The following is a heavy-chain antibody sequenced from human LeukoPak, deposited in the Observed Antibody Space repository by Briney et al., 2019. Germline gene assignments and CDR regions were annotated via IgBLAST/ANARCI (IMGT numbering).Heavy chain of an antibody. V-gene: IGHV3-30*18. D-gene: IGHD4-17*01. CDR3: AKDARDYGDYVFDY. J-gene: IGHJ4*02. CDR1: GVPFRSYS. Sequence: HGRSLRPPPSASGVPFRSYSKPWVPHAPGKGRGGVGNLSYDGSNKNYADSVKGRFTISRDNSKNTLYLQMNSLRAEDTAVYYCAKDARDYGDYVFDYWGQGTLVTVSS. CDR2: LSYDGSNK.